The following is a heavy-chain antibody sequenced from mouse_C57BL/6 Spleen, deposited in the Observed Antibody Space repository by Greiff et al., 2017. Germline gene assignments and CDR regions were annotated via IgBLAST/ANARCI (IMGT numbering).Heavy chain of an antibody. D-gene: IGHD1-1*01. J-gene: IGHJ2*01. V-gene: IGHV1-52*01. Sequence: QVQLQQPGAELVRPGSSVKLSCKASGYTFTSYWMHWVKQRPIQGLEWIGNIDPSDSETHYNQKFKDKATLTVDKSSSTAYMQLSSLTSEDSAVYFCARGNYYDSSYFDYGGQGTTLTVST. CDR3: ARGNYYDSSYFDY. CDR1: GYTFTSYW. CDR2: IDPSDSET.